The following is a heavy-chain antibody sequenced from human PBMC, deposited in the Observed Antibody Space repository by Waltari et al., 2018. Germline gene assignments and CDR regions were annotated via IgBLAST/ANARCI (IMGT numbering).Heavy chain of an antibody. Sequence: EVQLVESGGGLVQPGGSLRLSCAASGFTFSSYEMNWVRHAPGKGLEWVSYISSSGSTIYYADSVKGRFTISRDNAKNSLYLQMNSLRAEDTAVYYCARRTGTIQAAHFDYWGQGTLVTVSS. CDR3: ARRTGTIQAAHFDY. D-gene: IGHD1-1*01. CDR2: ISSSGSTI. J-gene: IGHJ4*02. V-gene: IGHV3-48*03. CDR1: GFTFSSYE.